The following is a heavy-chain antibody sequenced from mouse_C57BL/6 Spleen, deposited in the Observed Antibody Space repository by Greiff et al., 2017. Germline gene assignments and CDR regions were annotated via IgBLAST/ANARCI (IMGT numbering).Heavy chain of an antibody. CDR3: AREGLRRRFAY. CDR2: ISDGGSYT. J-gene: IGHJ3*01. CDR1: GFTFSSYA. D-gene: IGHD2-2*01. V-gene: IGHV5-4*01. Sequence: DVKLVESGGGLVKPGGSLKLSCAASGFTFSSYAMSWVRQTPEKRLEWVATISDGGSYTYYPDNVKGRFTISRDNAKNNLYLQMSHLKSEDTAMYYCAREGLRRRFAYWGQGTLVTVSA.